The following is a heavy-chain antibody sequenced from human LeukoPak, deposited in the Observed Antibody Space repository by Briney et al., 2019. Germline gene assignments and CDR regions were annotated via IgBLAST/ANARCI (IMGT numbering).Heavy chain of an antibody. J-gene: IGHJ5*02. D-gene: IGHD6-25*01. V-gene: IGHV4-4*07. Sequence: SETLSLTCTVSGGSISTFYWTWIRQPAGKGLEWIGRINNSGSTNYNPSLRSRVSMSVDRSKNQFSVTLRSVTAADTAVYFCAREGGDPRWLDPWGQGTLVTVSS. CDR3: AREGGDPRWLDP. CDR2: INNSGST. CDR1: GGSISTFY.